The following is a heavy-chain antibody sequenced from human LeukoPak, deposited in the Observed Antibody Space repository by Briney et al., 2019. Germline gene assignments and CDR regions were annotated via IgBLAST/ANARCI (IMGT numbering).Heavy chain of an antibody. D-gene: IGHD3-9*01. CDR3: ALGYDILTGYY. J-gene: IGHJ4*02. V-gene: IGHV3-7*01. CDR2: IKQDGSEK. CDR1: GFTFSSYW. Sequence: GGSLRLSCAASGFTFSSYWMSWVRQAPGKGLKWVANIKQDGSEKYYVDSAKGRFTISRDNAKNSLYLQMNSLRAEDTAVYYCALGYDILTGYYWGQGTLVTVSS.